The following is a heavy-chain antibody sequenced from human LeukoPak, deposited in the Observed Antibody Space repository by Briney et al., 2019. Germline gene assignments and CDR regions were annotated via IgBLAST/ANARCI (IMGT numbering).Heavy chain of an antibody. D-gene: IGHD5-18*01. CDR1: GFTFRSYE. Sequence: GGSLRLSCAASGFTFRSYEMTWVRQAPGKGLEWVSAISSSGGSTYYADSAKGRFTVSRDTSKNTWFLQMNSLRPEDTAVYYCARPTEYSFGFFDHWGQGTLVTVSS. CDR2: ISSSGGST. J-gene: IGHJ4*02. V-gene: IGHV3-23*01. CDR3: ARPTEYSFGFFDH.